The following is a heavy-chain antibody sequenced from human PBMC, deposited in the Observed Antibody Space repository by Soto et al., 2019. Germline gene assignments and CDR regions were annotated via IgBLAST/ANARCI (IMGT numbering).Heavy chain of an antibody. D-gene: IGHD3-22*01. J-gene: IGHJ3*02. CDR2: INPSGGST. CDR1: GYTFTSYY. CDR3: ASPTYYYDSSGPIDI. V-gene: IGHV1-46*03. Sequence: ASVKVSCKASGYTFTSYYMHWVRQAPGQGLEWMGIINPSGGSTSYAQKFQGRVTMTRDTSTSTVYKELSSLRSEDTAVYYCASPTYYYDSSGPIDIWGQGTMVTVSS.